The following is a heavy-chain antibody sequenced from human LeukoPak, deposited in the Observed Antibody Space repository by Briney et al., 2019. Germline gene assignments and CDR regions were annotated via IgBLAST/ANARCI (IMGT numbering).Heavy chain of an antibody. CDR1: GYTFTGYY. CDR3: AHYYYGSGSYFQH. Sequence: GASVKVSFKASGYTFTGYYMHWVRQAPGQGLEWMGWINPDSGGTNYAQKFQGRVTMTRDTSISTAYMELSRLRSDDTAVYYCAHYYYGSGSYFQHWGQGTLVTVSS. D-gene: IGHD3-10*01. J-gene: IGHJ1*01. V-gene: IGHV1-2*02. CDR2: INPDSGGT.